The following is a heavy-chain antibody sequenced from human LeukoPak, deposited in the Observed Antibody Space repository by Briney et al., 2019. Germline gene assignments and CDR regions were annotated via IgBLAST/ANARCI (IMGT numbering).Heavy chain of an antibody. D-gene: IGHD3-10*01. CDR2: ISGSGGST. CDR3: AKDFDYYSSGTRFDP. J-gene: IGHJ5*02. CDR1: GFTFSNYA. V-gene: IGHV3-23*01. Sequence: GGSLRLSCAVSGFTFSNYAMSWVRQAPGKGLEWVSSISGSGGSTYYAESVKGRFTISRDNSKNTLYLQMNSLRGEDTAVYYCAKDFDYYSSGTRFDPWGQGTLVTVSS.